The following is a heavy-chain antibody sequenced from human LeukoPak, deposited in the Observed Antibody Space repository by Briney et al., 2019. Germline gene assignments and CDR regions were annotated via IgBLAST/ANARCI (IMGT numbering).Heavy chain of an antibody. CDR3: ARAPKLLIVVVPAASLLDY. D-gene: IGHD2-2*01. CDR1: GFTFSRYS. CDR2: ISSSSNYI. Sequence: PGGSLRLSCAASGFTFSRYSMNWVRQAPGKGLEWVSSISSSSNYIYYADSLKVRFTISRDNSKNTLYLQMNSLRADDTAVYYCARAPKLLIVVVPAASLLDYWGQGTLVTVSS. V-gene: IGHV3-21*04. J-gene: IGHJ4*02.